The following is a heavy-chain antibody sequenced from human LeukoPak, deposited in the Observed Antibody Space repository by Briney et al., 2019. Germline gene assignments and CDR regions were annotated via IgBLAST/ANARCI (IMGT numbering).Heavy chain of an antibody. J-gene: IGHJ4*02. D-gene: IGHD3-9*01. CDR3: TTDPLHYDILTGYFFISALRFGL. CDR2: ISYDGSNK. Sequence: PGRSLRLSCAASGFTFSSYAMHWVRQAPGKGLEWVAVISYDGSNKYYADSVKGRFTISRDNSKNTLYLQMNSLKTEDTAVYYCTTDPLHYDILTGYFFISALRFGLGGQGTLVTVSS. V-gene: IGHV3-30*04. CDR1: GFTFSSYA.